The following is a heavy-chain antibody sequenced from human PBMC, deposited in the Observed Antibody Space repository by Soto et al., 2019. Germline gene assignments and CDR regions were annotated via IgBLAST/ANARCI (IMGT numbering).Heavy chain of an antibody. D-gene: IGHD6-19*01. CDR3: ASHKGSGWHYYYYVMDV. Sequence: SETLSVTCAVYGGSFSGYDWSWIRQHPGKGLEWIGEINHSGSTNYNPSLKSRVTISVDTSKNQFSLKLSSVTAADTAVYYCASHKGSGWHYYYYVMDVWGQGTTVTVSS. CDR1: GGSFSGYD. V-gene: IGHV4-34*01. J-gene: IGHJ6*02. CDR2: INHSGST.